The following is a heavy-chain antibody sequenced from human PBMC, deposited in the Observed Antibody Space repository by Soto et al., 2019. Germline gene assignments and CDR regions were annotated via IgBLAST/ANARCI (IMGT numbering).Heavy chain of an antibody. CDR3: AKGRPGVAAAPDY. J-gene: IGHJ4*02. Sequence: EVQLLESGGGSVHPGESLRLSCVASGFTFSDFAMAWVRQAPGKGLEWVSSASGSGSGTYYADSVKGRFTISRDNSKNTLFLHMTNLKAGDTALYFCAKGRPGVAAAPDYWGQATLVTVSS. D-gene: IGHD2-21*01. CDR2: ASGSGSGT. CDR1: GFTFSDFA. V-gene: IGHV3-23*01.